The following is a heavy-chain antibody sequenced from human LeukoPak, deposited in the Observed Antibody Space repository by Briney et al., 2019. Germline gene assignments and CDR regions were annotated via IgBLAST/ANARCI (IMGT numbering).Heavy chain of an antibody. CDR2: ISSNGGST. V-gene: IGHV3-64*02. Sequence: GGSLRLSCVASGFTFSTYTMDWVRQAPGQGLEYVSAISSNGGSTYYADSVNGRFTVSRDNSKSTLYLQMGSLRAEDMAVYYWARFYCSRTNCYFDYWGQGTLVTVSS. CDR3: ARFYCSRTNCYFDY. J-gene: IGHJ4*02. D-gene: IGHD2-2*01. CDR1: GFTFSTYT.